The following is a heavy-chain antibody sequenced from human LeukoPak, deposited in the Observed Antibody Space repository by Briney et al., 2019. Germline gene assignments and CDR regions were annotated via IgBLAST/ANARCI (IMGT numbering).Heavy chain of an antibody. V-gene: IGHV1-24*01. CDR1: GYTLTELS. CDR3: ATGPDIYSSGWYYFDY. CDR2: FDPEDGET. J-gene: IGHJ4*02. Sequence: ASVKVSCKVSGYTLTELSMHWVRQAPGKGLEWMGGFDPEDGETIYAQKFQGRVTMTEDTSTDTAYMELSSLRSEDTAVYYCATGPDIYSSGWYYFDYWGQGTLVTVSS. D-gene: IGHD6-19*01.